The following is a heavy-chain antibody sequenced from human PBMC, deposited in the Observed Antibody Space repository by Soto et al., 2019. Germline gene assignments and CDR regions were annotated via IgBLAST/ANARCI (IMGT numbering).Heavy chain of an antibody. V-gene: IGHV4-31*03. CDR2: IYYSGST. J-gene: IGHJ5*02. CDR1: GGSISSGGYY. D-gene: IGHD6-13*01. CDR3: ARDRRQQLASPTYWFDP. Sequence: SETLSLICTVSGGSISSGGYYWSWIRQHPGKGLEWIGYIYYSGSTYYNPSLKSRVTISVDTSKNQFSLKLSSVTAADTAVYYCARDRRQQLASPTYWFDPWGQGTLVTVSS.